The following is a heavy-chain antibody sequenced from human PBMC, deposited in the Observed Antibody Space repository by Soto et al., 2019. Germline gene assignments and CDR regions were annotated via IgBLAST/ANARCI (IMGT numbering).Heavy chain of an antibody. CDR3: ASPKIAFYNWFDP. V-gene: IGHV4-39*01. CDR1: GGSISSSSYY. CDR2: IYYSGST. D-gene: IGHD3-3*02. J-gene: IGHJ5*02. Sequence: SETLSLTCTVSGGSISSSSYYWGSIRQPPGKGLEWIGSIYYSGSTYYNPSLKSRVTISVDTSKNQFSLKLSSVTAADTAVYYCASPKIAFYNWFDPWGQGTLVTVS.